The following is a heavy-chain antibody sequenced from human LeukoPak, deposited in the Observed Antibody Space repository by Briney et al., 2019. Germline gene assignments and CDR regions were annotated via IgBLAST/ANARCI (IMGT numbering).Heavy chain of an antibody. CDR3: ARGDGRTGTRVY. D-gene: IGHD1-7*01. V-gene: IGHV3-48*03. CDR1: GFTFSSYE. CDR2: ISSSGSTI. Sequence: PGGSLRLSCAASGFTFSSYEMNWVRQAPGKGLEWVSYISSSGSTIYYADSVKGRFPISRDNAKNSLYLQMNSLRAEDTDVYYCARGDGRTGTRVYWGQGTLVTVSS. J-gene: IGHJ4*02.